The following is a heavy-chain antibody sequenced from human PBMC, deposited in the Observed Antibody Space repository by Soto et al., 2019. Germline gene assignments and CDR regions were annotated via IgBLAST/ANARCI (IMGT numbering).Heavy chain of an antibody. Sequence: ASVKVSCKASGYTFTSYYIPWVRQAPGQGLEWMGIINPSGGSTSYAQKFQQRVTISSDRSTNTVSMELSSLTSEDTAVYYCATGAYCSGGSCSDYYYYYYGMDLWGQGTTVTVSS. V-gene: IGHV1-46*01. CDR3: ATGAYCSGGSCSDYYYYYYGMDL. D-gene: IGHD2-15*01. CDR2: INPSGGST. CDR1: GYTFTSYY. J-gene: IGHJ6*02.